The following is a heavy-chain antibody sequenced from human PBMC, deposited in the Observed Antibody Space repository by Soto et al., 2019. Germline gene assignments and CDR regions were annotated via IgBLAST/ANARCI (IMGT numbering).Heavy chain of an antibody. Sequence: PSETLSLTCTVSGCSISSSSYYWGWIRQPPGKGLEWIGSIYYSGSTYYNPSLKSRVTISVDTSKNQFSLKLSSVTAADTAVYYCARHGYDFWSGYWPYWGQGTLVTVSS. CDR1: GCSISSSSYY. J-gene: IGHJ4*02. D-gene: IGHD3-3*01. V-gene: IGHV4-39*01. CDR3: ARHGYDFWSGYWPY. CDR2: IYYSGST.